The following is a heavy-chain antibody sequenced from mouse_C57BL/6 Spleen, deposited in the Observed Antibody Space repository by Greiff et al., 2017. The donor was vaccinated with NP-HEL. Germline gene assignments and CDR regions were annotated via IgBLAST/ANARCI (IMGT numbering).Heavy chain of an antibody. D-gene: IGHD1-1*01. Sequence: VQLHQSGPVLVKPGASVKMSCKASGYTFTDYYMNWVKQSHGKSLEWIGVINPYNGGTSYNQKVKGKATLTVDKSSSTAYMELNRLTSEDSAVYYCARVGFTTVVAHWYFDVLGTVTTVTVSS. CDR1: GYTFTDYY. J-gene: IGHJ1*03. CDR3: ARVGFTTVVAHWYFDV. CDR2: INPYNGGT. V-gene: IGHV1-19*01.